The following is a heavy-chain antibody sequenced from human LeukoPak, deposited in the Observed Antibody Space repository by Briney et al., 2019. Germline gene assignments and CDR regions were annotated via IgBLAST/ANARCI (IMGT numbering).Heavy chain of an antibody. CDR2: IQYTGST. V-gene: IGHV4-59*11. J-gene: IGHJ4*02. CDR3: ARDLPGTSFFDF. Sequence: SETLSLTCSVSGGSITGRWWSWIRQPPGKKMEWIGCIQYTGSTVYNPSLNSRLSMSIDRSKNQVSLRLTSVTAADTAVYYCARDLPGTSFFDFWGQGTLVTVSS. D-gene: IGHD2-2*01. CDR1: GGSITGRW.